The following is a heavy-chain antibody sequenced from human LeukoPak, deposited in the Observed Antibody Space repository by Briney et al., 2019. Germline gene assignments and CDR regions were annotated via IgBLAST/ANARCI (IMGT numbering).Heavy chain of an antibody. CDR1: GFIFDDYG. J-gene: IGHJ5*02. CDR3: ARPPPSP. Sequence: GGSLRLSCAASGFIFDDYGMRWVRQVPGKGLEWVSGINWNGRSIGYADSVKGRFTISRDNAKNSLCLQMHSLRAEDTAVYYCARPPPSPWGQGTLVTVSS. V-gene: IGHV3-20*04. CDR2: INWNGRSI.